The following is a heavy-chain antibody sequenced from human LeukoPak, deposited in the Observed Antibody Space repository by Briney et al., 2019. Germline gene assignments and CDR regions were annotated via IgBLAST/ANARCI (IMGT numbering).Heavy chain of an antibody. CDR1: GGSVSSGTNY. CDR3: ARAGRFRAGTTGYFDY. D-gene: IGHD4-17*01. V-gene: IGHV4-61*01. Sequence: SETLSLTCTVSGGSVSSGTNYWSWIRQPPGKGLEWIGYIYYSGSTNYNPSLKSRVTISVDTSKNQFSLKLSSVTAADTAVYYCARAGRFRAGTTGYFDYWGQGTLVTVSS. CDR2: IYYSGST. J-gene: IGHJ4*02.